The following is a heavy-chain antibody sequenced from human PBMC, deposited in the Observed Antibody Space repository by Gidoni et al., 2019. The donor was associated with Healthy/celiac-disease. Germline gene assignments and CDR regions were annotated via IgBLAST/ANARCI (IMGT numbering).Heavy chain of an antibody. CDR3: ARGFSQYMVRGVMYYYYYGMDV. CDR2: INPNSGGT. CDR1: GYTFTGYY. D-gene: IGHD3-10*01. Sequence: QVQLVQSGAEVKKPGASVKVSCKASGYTFTGYYMHWVRQAPGQGLEWMGWINPNSGGTNYAQKFQGWVTMTRDTSISTAYMELSRLRSDDTAVYYCARGFSQYMVRGVMYYYYYGMDVWGQGTTVTVSS. V-gene: IGHV1-2*04. J-gene: IGHJ6*02.